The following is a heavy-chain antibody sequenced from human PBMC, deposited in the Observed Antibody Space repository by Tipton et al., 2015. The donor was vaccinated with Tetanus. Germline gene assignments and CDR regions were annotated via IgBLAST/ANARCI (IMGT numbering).Heavy chain of an antibody. CDR1: GFTFSKHT. Sequence: SLRLSCAASGFTFSKHTMNWVRQAPGKGLEWVSSISSSTTYIYYADSVKGRFTITRDNAKNSLCLQMNSLRVDDTAVYYCASGSALDYWGQGILVTVSS. V-gene: IGHV3-21*01. J-gene: IGHJ4*02. D-gene: IGHD6-25*01. CDR2: ISSSTTYI. CDR3: ASGSALDY.